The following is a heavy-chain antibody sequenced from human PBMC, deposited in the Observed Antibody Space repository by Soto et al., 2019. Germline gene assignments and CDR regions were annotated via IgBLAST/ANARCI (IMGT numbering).Heavy chain of an antibody. Sequence: SETLSLTCNVSSDSISSADYYWSWIRQTPGKGLEWIGHIFYSGTTYYNPSLKSRLTISVDTSKNHFSLRLTSVTAADTAVYYCARDLWVEPELYYYGMDVWGQGTTVT. CDR2: IFYSGTT. CDR3: ARDLWVEPELYYYGMDV. V-gene: IGHV4-30-4*01. J-gene: IGHJ6*02. D-gene: IGHD1-1*01. CDR1: SDSISSADYY.